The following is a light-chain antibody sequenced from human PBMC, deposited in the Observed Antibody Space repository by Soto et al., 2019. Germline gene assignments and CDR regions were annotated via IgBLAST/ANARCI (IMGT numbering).Light chain of an antibody. Sequence: QSVVTQPASVSGSPGQSITISCTGTSSDVGGYNYVSWYQQHPGKAPKLMIYEVSNRPSGVSNRFSGSKSGNTASLTISGLHAEDEADYYCSSYTSSSTPVVFGGGTKLTVL. V-gene: IGLV2-14*01. CDR2: EVS. CDR1: SSDVGGYNY. CDR3: SSYTSSSTPVV. J-gene: IGLJ2*01.